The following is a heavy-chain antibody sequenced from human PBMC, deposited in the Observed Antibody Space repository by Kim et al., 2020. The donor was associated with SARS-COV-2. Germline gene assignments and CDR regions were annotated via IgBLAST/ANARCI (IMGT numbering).Heavy chain of an antibody. Sequence: GGSLRLSCAASGFTFSSYGMHWVRQAPGKVLEWVAVISYDGSNKYYADSVKGRFTISRDNSKNTLYLQMNSLRAEDTAVYYWAKESGSGSYYAWTYYYYGMDVWGQGTTVTVSS. CDR3: AKESGSGSYYAWTYYYYGMDV. D-gene: IGHD3-10*01. J-gene: IGHJ6*02. V-gene: IGHV3-30*18. CDR1: GFTFSSYG. CDR2: ISYDGSNK.